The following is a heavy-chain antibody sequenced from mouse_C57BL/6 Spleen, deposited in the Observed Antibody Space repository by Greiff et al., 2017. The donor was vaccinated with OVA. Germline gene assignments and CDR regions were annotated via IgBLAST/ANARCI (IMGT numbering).Heavy chain of an antibody. CDR2: IYPRGGST. Sequence: VQLQQSGPELVKPGASVKLSCTASGYTFTSYDISWVTQMPGQGLEWIGWIYPRGGSTKYNEKFKGKATLTVDTSSSTAYMELHILTSEDSAVYFCARGGDYDEGFAYWGQGTLVTVSA. CDR3: ARGGDYDEGFAY. D-gene: IGHD2-4*01. V-gene: IGHV1-85*01. CDR1: GYTFTSYD. J-gene: IGHJ3*01.